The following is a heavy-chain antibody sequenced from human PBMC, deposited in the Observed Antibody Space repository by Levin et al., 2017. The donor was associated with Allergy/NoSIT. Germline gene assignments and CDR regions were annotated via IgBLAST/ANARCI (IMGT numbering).Heavy chain of an antibody. CDR1: GFTFSSYS. J-gene: IGHJ4*02. D-gene: IGHD6-19*01. V-gene: IGHV3-21*01. Sequence: GGSLRLSCAASGFTFSSYSMNWVRQAPGKGLEWVSSISSSSSYIYYADSVKGRFTISRDNAKNSLYLQMNSLRAEDTAVYYCARDVAVAKYYFDYWGQGTLVTVSS. CDR3: ARDVAVAKYYFDY. CDR2: ISSSSSYI.